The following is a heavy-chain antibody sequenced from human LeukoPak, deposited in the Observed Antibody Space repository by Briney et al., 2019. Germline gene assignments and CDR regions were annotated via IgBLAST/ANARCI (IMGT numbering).Heavy chain of an antibody. Sequence: PGGSLRLSCVAFGFTFSNYWMSWVRQAPGKGLEWVANIKQDGSEKYYVDSVKGRFTISRDNAKNSLYLQMNSLRAEDTAVYYCAKDRRAGSYDYWGQGTLVTVSS. CDR1: GFTFSNYW. CDR2: IKQDGSEK. V-gene: IGHV3-7*03. D-gene: IGHD3-10*01. CDR3: AKDRRAGSYDY. J-gene: IGHJ4*02.